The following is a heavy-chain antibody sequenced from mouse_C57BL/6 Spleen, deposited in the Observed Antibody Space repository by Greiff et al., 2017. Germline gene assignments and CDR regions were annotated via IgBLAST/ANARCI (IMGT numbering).Heavy chain of an antibody. J-gene: IGHJ2*01. CDR1: GYTFTSYG. Sequence: QVQLQQSGAELARPGASVKLSCKASGYTFTSYGISWVKQRTGQGLEWIGEIYPRSGNTYYNEKFKGKATLTADKSSSTAYMELRSLTSEDSAVYFCARAGDYYGSNPFDYWGQGTTLTVSS. V-gene: IGHV1-81*01. CDR2: IYPRSGNT. D-gene: IGHD1-1*01. CDR3: ARAGDYYGSNPFDY.